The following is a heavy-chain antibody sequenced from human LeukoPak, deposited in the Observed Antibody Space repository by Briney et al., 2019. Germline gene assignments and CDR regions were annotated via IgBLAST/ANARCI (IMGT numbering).Heavy chain of an antibody. D-gene: IGHD2-2*01. Sequence: SQTLSLTCTVSGGSISSGDYYWSWIRQPPGKGLEWIGYIYYSGSTYYNPSLKSRVTISVDTSKNQFSLKLSSVTAADTAVYYCARDMVVVPAATKQLRYYYYYGMDVWGQGTTVTVSS. CDR2: IYYSGST. CDR3: ARDMVVVPAATKQLRYYYYYGMDV. V-gene: IGHV4-30-4*01. CDR1: GGSISSGDYY. J-gene: IGHJ6*02.